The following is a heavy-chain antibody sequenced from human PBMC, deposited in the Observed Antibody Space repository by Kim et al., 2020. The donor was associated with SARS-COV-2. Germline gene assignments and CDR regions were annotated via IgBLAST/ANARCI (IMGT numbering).Heavy chain of an antibody. J-gene: IGHJ4*02. Sequence: GGSLRLSCAASGFTFSSYSMNWVRQAPGKGLEWVSSISSSSSYIYYADSVKGRFTISRDNAKNSLYLQMNSLRAEDTAVYYCARERGGYTMVRQTTPRWGQGTLVTVSS. CDR2: ISSSSSYI. D-gene: IGHD3-10*01. CDR3: ARERGGYTMVRQTTPR. CDR1: GFTFSSYS. V-gene: IGHV3-21*01.